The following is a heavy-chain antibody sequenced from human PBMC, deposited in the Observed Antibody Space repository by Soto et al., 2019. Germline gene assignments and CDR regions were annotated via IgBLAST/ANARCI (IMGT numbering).Heavy chain of an antibody. CDR2: IXASRGXT. Sequence: XSVKVSCKASGCTFTRYYMHWVRQAPGQGPEWMGIIXASRGXTSYAKKFQGXXTMPRDTXXXTVYMELSRLRSEDTAVYYCAVESTAVASLNYWGQGTLVTVSS. D-gene: IGHD6-19*01. V-gene: IGHV1-46*01. J-gene: IGHJ4*02. CDR3: AVESTAVASLNY. CDR1: GCTFTRYY.